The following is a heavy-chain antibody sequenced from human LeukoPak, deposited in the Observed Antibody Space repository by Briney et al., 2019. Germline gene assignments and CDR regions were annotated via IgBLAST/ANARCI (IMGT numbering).Heavy chain of an antibody. Sequence: GGSLRLSCAASGSTFSYYSVTWVRQAPGKGLEWVSAIMSSGTYIYYADSVKGRFTISRDNAKNSLYLQMNSLRAEDTAVYYCARLREVVIIPAAVDYWGQGTLVTVSS. V-gene: IGHV3-21*01. CDR1: GSTFSYYS. J-gene: IGHJ4*02. CDR3: ARLREVVIIPAAVDY. D-gene: IGHD2-2*01. CDR2: IMSSGTYI.